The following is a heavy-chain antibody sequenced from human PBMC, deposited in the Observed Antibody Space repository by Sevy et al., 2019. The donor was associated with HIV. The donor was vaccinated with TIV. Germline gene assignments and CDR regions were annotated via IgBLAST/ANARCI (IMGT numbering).Heavy chain of an antibody. J-gene: IGHJ6*04. CDR3: GRVRSADHDVDV. CDR2: IYTSGST. V-gene: IGHV4-4*07. Sequence: SETLSLTCTVSGESISSYSWSWIRQPAGKGPEWIGHIYTSGSTNYNPSLKSRVIMSIDMSNNQFSLRLNSVTAADTAVYYCGRVRSADHDVDVWGRGTTVTVSS. D-gene: IGHD6-25*01. CDR1: GESISSYS.